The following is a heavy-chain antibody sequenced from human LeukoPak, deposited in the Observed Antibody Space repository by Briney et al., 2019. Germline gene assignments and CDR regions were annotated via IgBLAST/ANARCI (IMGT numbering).Heavy chain of an antibody. CDR2: IYPRDGST. J-gene: IGHJ4*02. CDR3: ARDQEGFDY. CDR1: Y. Sequence: YIHWVRQAPXQGREWMGMIYPRDGSTSYAQKFQGRVTVTRDTSTSTVHMELSGLRSEDTAVYYCARDQEGFDYWGQGTLVTVSS. V-gene: IGHV1-46*01.